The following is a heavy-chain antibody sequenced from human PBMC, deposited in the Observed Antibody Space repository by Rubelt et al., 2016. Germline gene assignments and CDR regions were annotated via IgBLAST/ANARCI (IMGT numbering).Heavy chain of an antibody. J-gene: IGHJ3*02. CDR2: IYYSGST. CDR3: ARKAADAFDI. D-gene: IGHD2-15*01. Sequence: QLQLQESGPGLVKPSETLSLTCTVSGGSISSSSYYWGWIRQPPGKGLEWIGSIYYSGSTYYNPSLKGRVPISVDTAKNHVSLKLGSVTAADTAGYYCARKAADAFDIWGQGTMVTVSS. V-gene: IGHV4-39*01. CDR1: GGSISSSSYY.